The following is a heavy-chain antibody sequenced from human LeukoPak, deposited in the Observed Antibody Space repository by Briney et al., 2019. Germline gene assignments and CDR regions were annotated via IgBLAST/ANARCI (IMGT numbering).Heavy chain of an antibody. D-gene: IGHD2-21*02. V-gene: IGHV4-34*01. CDR1: GGSFRGYY. CDR2: INRSGST. CDR3: ARGVMAVTALYYYYYGLDV. Sequence: SENLSLTCAVYGGSFRGYYWSWIRQPPGKGLEWIGEINRSGSTNYSPSLQSRVTISLDTSKNQFSLKLSSVTAADTAVYYCARGVMAVTALYYYYYGLDVWGRGTPVTVSS. J-gene: IGHJ6*02.